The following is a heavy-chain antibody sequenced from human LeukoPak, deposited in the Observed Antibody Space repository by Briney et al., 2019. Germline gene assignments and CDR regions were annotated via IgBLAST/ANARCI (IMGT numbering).Heavy chain of an antibody. CDR1: GYSISSGYY. Sequence: PSETLSLTCTVSGYSISSGYYWGWIRQPPGKGLEWIGSIYHSGSTYYNPSLKSRVTISVDTSKNQFSLKLSSVTAADTAVYYCARGPGDSSVGYYYYYYMDVWGKGTTVTVSS. J-gene: IGHJ6*03. CDR2: IYHSGST. CDR3: ARGPGDSSVGYYYYYYMDV. V-gene: IGHV4-38-2*02. D-gene: IGHD3-22*01.